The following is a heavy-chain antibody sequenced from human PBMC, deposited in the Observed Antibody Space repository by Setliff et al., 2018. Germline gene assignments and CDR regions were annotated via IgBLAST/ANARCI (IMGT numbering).Heavy chain of an antibody. V-gene: IGHV4-38-2*02. CDR1: GYSISSGYI. D-gene: IGHD2-21*02. CDR3: ARDLGHGGDSDY. J-gene: IGHJ4*02. CDR2: IGHPGII. Sequence: SETLSLTCTVSGYSISSGYIWGWIRQPPGKGLEWVGNIGHPGIINYNPSLKSRLTISRDTSKNQVSLKLNSVTATDTAAYYCARDLGHGGDSDYWGQGILVTVSS.